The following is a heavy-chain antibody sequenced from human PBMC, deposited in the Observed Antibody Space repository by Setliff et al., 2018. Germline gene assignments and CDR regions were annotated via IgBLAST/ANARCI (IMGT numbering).Heavy chain of an antibody. J-gene: IGHJ3*02. Sequence: SETLSLTCTVSGGSISNYYWSWIRQPAGKGLEWIGRIYTSGSTNYNPSLKSRVTMSVDTSKNQFSLKLSSVTAADTAVYYFARSSRAIYARDAFDIWGQGTMVTVSS. CDR2: IYTSGST. D-gene: IGHD2-2*01. CDR3: ARSSRAIYARDAFDI. CDR1: GGSISNYY. V-gene: IGHV4-4*07.